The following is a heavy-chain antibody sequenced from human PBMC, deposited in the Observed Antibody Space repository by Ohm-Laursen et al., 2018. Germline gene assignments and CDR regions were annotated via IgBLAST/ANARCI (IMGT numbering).Heavy chain of an antibody. V-gene: IGHV4-4*07. Sequence: SETLSLTCSVSGASMTSFFWSWIRQPAGKELEWIGRIYSTGSTNYNPSLKSRVTMSVDTSKNQFSLKVYSVTAADTAIYYCATTTMDTSGWYGNYFDSWGQGALVTVSS. J-gene: IGHJ4*02. CDR1: GASMTSFF. CDR3: ATTTMDTSGWYGNYFDS. D-gene: IGHD6-19*01. CDR2: IYSTGST.